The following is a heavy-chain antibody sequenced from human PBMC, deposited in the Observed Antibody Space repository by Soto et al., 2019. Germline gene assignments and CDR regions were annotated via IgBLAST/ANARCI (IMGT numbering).Heavy chain of an antibody. CDR3: AKDGRAYDFWSALY. V-gene: IGHV3-30-3*01. D-gene: IGHD3-3*01. CDR1: GFTFTNYA. CDR2: ISYDGNTK. Sequence: GGSLRLSCAASGFTFTNYAMHWVRQGPGKGLEWVAVISYDGNTKFYTDSLKGRFSISRDNSKNTLYLQMNSLRAEDTAVYYCAKDGRAYDFWSALYWGQGTLVTVSS. J-gene: IGHJ4*02.